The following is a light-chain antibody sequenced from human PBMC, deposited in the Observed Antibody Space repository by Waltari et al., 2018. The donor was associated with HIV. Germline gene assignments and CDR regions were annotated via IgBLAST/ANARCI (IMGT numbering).Light chain of an antibody. CDR2: QDR. V-gene: IGLV3-1*01. J-gene: IGLJ3*02. CDR1: KLGDKY. CDR3: QAWDTSALV. Sequence: SFDLTQPPSVSVSPGQTASITCSGNKLGDKYVFWYQQKPGQSPVAVIYQDRQRPSGIPERFSGSNSGNTATLTISGTQAMDEADYYCQAWDTSALVLGGGTKLTVL.